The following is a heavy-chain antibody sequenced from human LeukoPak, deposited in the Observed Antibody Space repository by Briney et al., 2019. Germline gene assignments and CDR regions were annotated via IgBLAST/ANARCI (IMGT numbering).Heavy chain of an antibody. V-gene: IGHV3-7*01. D-gene: IGHD4-11*01. Sequence: GGSLRLSCTASGFTFSNYWMSWVRQAPGKGQEWVANIKEDGSEKPYVDSVKGRFTISRDNAKNSLYLQMNSLRAEDTAVYYCARESNYRDFDYWGQGTLVTVSS. CDR3: ARESNYRDFDY. CDR1: GFTFSNYW. CDR2: IKEDGSEK. J-gene: IGHJ4*02.